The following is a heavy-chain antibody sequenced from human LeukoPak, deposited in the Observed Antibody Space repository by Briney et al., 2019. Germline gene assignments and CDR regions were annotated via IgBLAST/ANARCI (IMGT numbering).Heavy chain of an antibody. V-gene: IGHV3-30*03. D-gene: IGHD5/OR15-5a*01. Sequence: GRSLRLPCAASGFTFSSYGMHWVRQAPGKGLEWVAVISYDGSNKYYADSVKGRFTISRDNAKNSLYLQMNSLRAEDTAVYYCARDVSDWFDPWGQGTLVTVSS. CDR2: ISYDGSNK. J-gene: IGHJ5*02. CDR3: ARDVSDWFDP. CDR1: GFTFSSYG.